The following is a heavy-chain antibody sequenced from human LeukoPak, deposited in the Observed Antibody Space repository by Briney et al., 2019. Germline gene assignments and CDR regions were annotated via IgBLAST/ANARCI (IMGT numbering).Heavy chain of an antibody. CDR1: GFTFSSYG. CDR3: ARDTKLGYDRLYDYVWGSYRPNFDY. Sequence: GGSLRLSCAASGFTFSSYGMHWVRQAPGKGLEWVAVIWDDGSNKYYADSVKGRFTISRDNSKNTLYLQMNSPRAEDTAVYYCARDTKLGYDRLYDYVWGSYRPNFDYWGQGTLVTVSS. CDR2: IWDDGSNK. D-gene: IGHD3-16*02. J-gene: IGHJ4*02. V-gene: IGHV3-33*01.